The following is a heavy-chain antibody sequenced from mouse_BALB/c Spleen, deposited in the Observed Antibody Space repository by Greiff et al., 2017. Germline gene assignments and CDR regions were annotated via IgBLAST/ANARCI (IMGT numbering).Heavy chain of an antibody. CDR2: ISDGGSYT. D-gene: IGHD1-1*01. CDR3: ARGEDYYGSSYDFYYAMDY. V-gene: IGHV5-4*02. J-gene: IGHJ4*01. Sequence: EVQLVESGGGLVKPGGSLKLSCAASGFTFSDYYMYWVRQTPEKRLEWVATISDGGSYTYYPDSVKGRFTISRDNAKNNLYLQMSSLKSEDTAMYYCARGEDYYGSSYDFYYAMDYWGQGTSVTVSS. CDR1: GFTFSDYY.